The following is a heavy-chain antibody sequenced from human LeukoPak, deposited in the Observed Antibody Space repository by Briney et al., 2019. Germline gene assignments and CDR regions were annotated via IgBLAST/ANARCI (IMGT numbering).Heavy chain of an antibody. J-gene: IGHJ4*02. D-gene: IGHD3-22*01. Sequence: GSLRLSCTASGSTFSDYYMSWIRQPPGKGLEWVSYISSSGSTTYQVESVKGRFSISRDNAKKSLYLQMNSLRAEDTAVYYCAREGAYYDSSGSTLGEFDYWGQGTLVTVSS. V-gene: IGHV3-11*01. CDR2: ISSSGSTT. CDR1: GSTFSDYY. CDR3: AREGAYYDSSGSTLGEFDY.